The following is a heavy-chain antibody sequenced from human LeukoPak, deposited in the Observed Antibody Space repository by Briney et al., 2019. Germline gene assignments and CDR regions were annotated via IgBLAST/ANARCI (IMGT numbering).Heavy chain of an antibody. J-gene: IGHJ4*02. Sequence: ASVKVSCKASGYTFTGYYMHWVRQAPGRGLEWMGRINPNSGGTNYAQKFQGRVTMTRDTSISTAYMELSRLRSDDTAVYYCARAWAPYYDSSGYYWFKTLYYFDYWGQGTLVTVSS. V-gene: IGHV1-2*06. CDR3: ARAWAPYYDSSGYYWFKTLYYFDY. CDR1: GYTFTGYY. CDR2: INPNSGGT. D-gene: IGHD3-22*01.